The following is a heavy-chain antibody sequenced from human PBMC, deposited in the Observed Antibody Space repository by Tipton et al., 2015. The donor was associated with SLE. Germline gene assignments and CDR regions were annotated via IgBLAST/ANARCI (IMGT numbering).Heavy chain of an antibody. CDR2: IYTSAST. D-gene: IGHD1-26*01. CDR3: ARGGGSYYDY. Sequence: TLSLTCTVSGGSISGYYWSWVRRPAGKGVEGIGRIYTSASTIYNPSLKSRVTLLSDTPKNQFSLRVRSVTAADTAVYYCARGGGSYYDYWGQGTLVTVSS. J-gene: IGHJ4*02. CDR1: GGSISGYY. V-gene: IGHV4-4*07.